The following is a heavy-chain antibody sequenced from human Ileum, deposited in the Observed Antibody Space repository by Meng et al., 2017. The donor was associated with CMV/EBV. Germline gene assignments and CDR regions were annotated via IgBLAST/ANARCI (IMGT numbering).Heavy chain of an antibody. D-gene: IGHD3-10*01. J-gene: IGHJ6*02. CDR1: GGSISSYY. CDR3: ARWFGEFPYYYYGMDV. V-gene: IGHV4-59*01. Sequence: SCTVSGGSISSYYWSWIRQPPGKGLEWIGYIYYSGSTNYNPSLKSRVTISVDTSKNQFSLKLSSVTAADTAVYYCARWFGEFPYYYYGMDVWGQGTTVTVSS. CDR2: IYYSGST.